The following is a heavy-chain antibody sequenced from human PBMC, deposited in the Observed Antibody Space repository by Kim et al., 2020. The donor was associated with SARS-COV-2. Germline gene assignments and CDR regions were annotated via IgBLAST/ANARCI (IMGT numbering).Heavy chain of an antibody. D-gene: IGHD4-17*01. Sequence: GGSLRLSCAASGFTFSSYAMSWVRQAPGKGLEWVSSVSGSGGRKYHADSVKGRFSISRDNSKNTLYLQMNSLRAEDTAVYYCAKDRRSHDYGDYGGSDYWGQGTLVTVSS. CDR1: GFTFSSYA. J-gene: IGHJ4*02. CDR2: VSGSGGRK. V-gene: IGHV3-23*01. CDR3: AKDRRSHDYGDYGGSDY.